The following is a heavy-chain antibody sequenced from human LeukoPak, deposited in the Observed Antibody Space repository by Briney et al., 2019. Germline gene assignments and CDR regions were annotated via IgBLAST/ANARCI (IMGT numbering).Heavy chain of an antibody. D-gene: IGHD4-11*01. J-gene: IGHJ4*02. CDR3: TTGLHYYYDF. V-gene: IGHV3-15*07. CDR2: IKKKIDGGPI. Sequence: GGSLRLSCVAPSFVFNNAFMNWVRQRPGKGLEWVGRIKKKIDGGPIDFAAPVNGRFTISKDESKNTFYLHMNNLKIEDTAVYYCTTGLHYYYDFWGQGVPVTVSS. CDR1: SFVFNNAF.